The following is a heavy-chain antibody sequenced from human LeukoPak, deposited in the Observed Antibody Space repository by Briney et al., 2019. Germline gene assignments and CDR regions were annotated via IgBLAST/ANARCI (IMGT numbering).Heavy chain of an antibody. J-gene: IGHJ4*02. V-gene: IGHV4-34*01. CDR1: GGSFSGYY. D-gene: IGHD6-6*01. Sequence: SETLSLTCAVYGGSFSGYYWSWIRQPPGNGLEWIGEINHSGSTNYNPSLKSRVTISVDTSKNQFSLKLSSVTAADTAVYYCASTEYSSSPLRFDYWGQGTLVTVSS. CDR2: INHSGST. CDR3: ASTEYSSSPLRFDY.